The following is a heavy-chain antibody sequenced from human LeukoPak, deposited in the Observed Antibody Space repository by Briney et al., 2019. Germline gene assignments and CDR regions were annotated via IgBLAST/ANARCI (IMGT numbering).Heavy chain of an antibody. J-gene: IGHJ4*02. CDR3: ARDWDYYGDYAHDY. CDR2: IYTSGST. Sequence: PSQTLSLTCTVSGGSISSGSYYWSWIRQPAGKGLEWIGRIYTSGSTNYNPSLKSRVTISVDTSKNQFSLKLSSVTAADTAVYYCARDWDYYGDYAHDYWGQGTLVTVSS. V-gene: IGHV4-61*02. D-gene: IGHD4-17*01. CDR1: GGSISSGSYY.